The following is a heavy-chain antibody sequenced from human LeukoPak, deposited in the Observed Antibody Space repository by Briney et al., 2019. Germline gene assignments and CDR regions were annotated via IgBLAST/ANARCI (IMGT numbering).Heavy chain of an antibody. D-gene: IGHD5-18*01. CDR2: ISSSSSTI. CDR3: PPSMVTRYYFDY. V-gene: IGHV3-48*02. CDR1: GFTFSSYS. J-gene: IGHJ4*02. Sequence: GGSLRLSCAASGFTFSSYSMNWVRAAPGKGLEWVSYISSSSSTIYYADSVKGRFTISRDNAKNSLYLQMNSLRDEDTAVYYCPPSMVTRYYFDYWGQGTLVTVSS.